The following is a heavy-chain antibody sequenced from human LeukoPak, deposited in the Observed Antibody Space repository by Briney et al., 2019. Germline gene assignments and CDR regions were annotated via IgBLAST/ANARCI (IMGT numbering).Heavy chain of an antibody. J-gene: IGHJ6*03. V-gene: IGHV1-2*02. CDR2: INPNSGGT. D-gene: IGHD2-2*01. CDR1: GYTFTGYY. CDR3: ARAGLGYCSSTSCYAGYYYYYYMDV. Sequence: APVKVSCKASGYTFTGYYMHWVRQAPGQGLEWMGWINPNSGGTNYAQKFQGRVTMTRDTSISTAYMELSRLRSDDTAVYYCARAGLGYCSSTSCYAGYYYYYYMDVWGKGTTVTVSS.